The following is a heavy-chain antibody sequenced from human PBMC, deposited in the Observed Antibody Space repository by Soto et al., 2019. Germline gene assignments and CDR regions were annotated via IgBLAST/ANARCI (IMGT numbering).Heavy chain of an antibody. J-gene: IGHJ6*02. CDR1: GDSISSADYY. D-gene: IGHD1-7*01. CDR3: ARNLWVDPELYYSGRDV. Sequence: QVQLQESGPGLVRPSQTLSLTCTVSGDSISSADYYWSWIRQTPGKGLEWIGHIFYSGTTYYNPSRRIRFTVSEDTSKTLFSWRLTSVTAADPSGYYWARNLWVDPELYYSGRDVWGQGTPVTVSS. CDR2: IFYSGTT. V-gene: IGHV4-30-4*01.